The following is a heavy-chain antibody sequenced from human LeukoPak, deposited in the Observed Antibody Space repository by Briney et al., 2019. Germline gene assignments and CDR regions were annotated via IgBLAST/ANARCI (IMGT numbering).Heavy chain of an antibody. J-gene: IGHJ3*02. V-gene: IGHV3-21*01. CDR2: ISSSSSYI. Sequence: SPGGSLRLSCAASGFTFSSYSMNWVRQAPGKGREWVSSISSSSSYIYYADSVKGRFTISRDNAKNSLYLQMNSLRAEDTAVYYCARDENQYNYYVDAFDIWGQGTMVTVSS. CDR3: ARDENQYNYYVDAFDI. D-gene: IGHD1-1*01. CDR1: GFTFSSYS.